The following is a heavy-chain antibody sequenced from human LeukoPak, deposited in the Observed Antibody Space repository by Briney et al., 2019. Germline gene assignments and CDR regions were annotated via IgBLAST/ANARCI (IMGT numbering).Heavy chain of an antibody. J-gene: IGHJ3*02. D-gene: IGHD3-22*01. CDR1: GFTFSSYA. CDR3: AKDRDYYDSSGYQGTYAFDI. Sequence: GGSLRLSCAASGFTFSSYAMSWVRQAPGKGLEWVSAISGSGGSTYYADSVKGRFTISRDNSKNMLYLQMNSLRAEDTAVYYCAKDRDYYDSSGYQGTYAFDIWGQGTMVTVSS. CDR2: ISGSGGST. V-gene: IGHV3-23*01.